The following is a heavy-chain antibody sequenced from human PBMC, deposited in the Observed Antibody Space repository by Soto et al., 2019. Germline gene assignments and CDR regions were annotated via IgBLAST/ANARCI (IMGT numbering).Heavy chain of an antibody. D-gene: IGHD1-26*01. Sequence: QITLKESGPPLVKPTQTLTLTCSFSGFSLTTSAAGVGWIRQTPGKALEWLAVIYGHGNERYNPSLKNRLTITKDTAKNQVVLTMTNMAPVDTATYYGAHKSYSGTYYYDYWGQGTLVTVSS. CDR1: GFSLTTSAAG. V-gene: IGHV2-5*01. CDR2: IYGHGNE. J-gene: IGHJ4*02. CDR3: AHKSYSGTYYYDY.